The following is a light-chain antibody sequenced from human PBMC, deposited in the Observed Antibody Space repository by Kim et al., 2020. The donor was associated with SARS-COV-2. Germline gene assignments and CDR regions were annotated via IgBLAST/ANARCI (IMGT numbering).Light chain of an antibody. J-gene: IGLJ3*02. Sequence: ASVNLTCALSSRHSSYAIAWHQQHPEKGPRYLMKVNSDGSHRKGDGIPDRFSGSSSGAERYLTISSLQSEDEADYYCQTWDTGSWVFGGGTQLTVL. CDR1: SRHSSYA. V-gene: IGLV4-69*01. CDR2: VNSDGSH. CDR3: QTWDTGSWV.